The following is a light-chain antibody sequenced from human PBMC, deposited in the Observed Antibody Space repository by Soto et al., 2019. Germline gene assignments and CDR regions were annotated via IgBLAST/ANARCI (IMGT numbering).Light chain of an antibody. CDR1: QSVSSSY. J-gene: IGKJ1*01. Sequence: EIVLTHSPGTLSLSPGERATLSFSSSQSVSSSYLAWYQQKPGQAPRLLIYGASSRATGIPDRFSGSGSGTDFTLTINRLQPEDFATYYCQQSYSTPWTFGQGTKVDIK. CDR3: QQSYSTPWT. CDR2: GAS. V-gene: IGKV3-20*01.